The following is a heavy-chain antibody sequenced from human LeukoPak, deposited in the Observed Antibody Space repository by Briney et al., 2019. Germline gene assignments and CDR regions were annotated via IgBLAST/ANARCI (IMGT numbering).Heavy chain of an antibody. CDR3: ARAPIPYDRSRTDYRFDP. J-gene: IGHJ5*02. CDR1: GGSISSYY. Sequence: SETLSLTCSVSGGSISSYYWSWIRQPPGKGLEWIGYIYYSWSTNYNPSLKSRVTISLDTSKSQFSLKLTSVTAADTAVYYCARAPIPYDRSRTDYRFDPWGQGTLVTVAS. CDR2: IYYSWST. V-gene: IGHV4-59*01. D-gene: IGHD3-16*01.